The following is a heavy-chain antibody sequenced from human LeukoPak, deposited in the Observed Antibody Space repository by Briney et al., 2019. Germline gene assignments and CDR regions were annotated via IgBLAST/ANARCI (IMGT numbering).Heavy chain of an antibody. J-gene: IGHJ5*02. CDR2: INHGRGS. D-gene: IGHD5-18*01. CDR1: GGSFSGYY. V-gene: IGHV4-34*01. CDR3: ARQEGYSYGLGGWFDP. Sequence: SETLSLTCAVYGGSFSGYYWSWIRQPPGKGLEWIGEINHGRGSNYNPSLKSRVTISSDPSKNQFSLRLSSATAADTAVYYCARQEGYSYGLGGWFDPWGQGTLVTVSS.